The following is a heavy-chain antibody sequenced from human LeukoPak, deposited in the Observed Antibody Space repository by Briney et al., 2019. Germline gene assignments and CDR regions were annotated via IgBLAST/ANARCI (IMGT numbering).Heavy chain of an antibody. CDR2: IDPSGGST. CDR3: ARLSQQTFDI. V-gene: IGHV1-46*01. J-gene: IGHJ3*02. CDR1: GYTFTTYY. Sequence: ASVKVSCKASGYTFTTYYMHWVRQDPGQGLEWMGIIDPSGGSTSYAQKFQGRVTMTRDTSTSTVYMELSSLRSDDTAVYYCARLSQQTFDIWGQGTLVTVSS.